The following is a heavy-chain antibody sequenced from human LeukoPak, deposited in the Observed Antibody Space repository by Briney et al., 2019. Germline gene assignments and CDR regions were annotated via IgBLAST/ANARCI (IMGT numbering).Heavy chain of an antibody. D-gene: IGHD3-10*01. J-gene: IGHJ6*02. CDR1: GYTFTSYG. CDR3: ARMASGRPLWFGELSNYYGMDV. V-gene: IGHV1-18*01. Sequence: ASVKVSCKASGYTFTSYGISWVRQAPGQGLEWMGWISAYNGNTNYAQKLQGRVTMTTDTSTSTAYMELRSLRSDDTAVYYCARMASGRPLWFGELSNYYGMDVWGQGTTVTVSS. CDR2: ISAYNGNT.